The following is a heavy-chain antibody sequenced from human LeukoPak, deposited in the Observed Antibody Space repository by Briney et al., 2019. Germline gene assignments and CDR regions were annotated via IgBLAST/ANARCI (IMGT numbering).Heavy chain of an antibody. V-gene: IGHV4-4*07. CDR1: GGSISSYY. CDR3: ARTSSSGLVGGYYFDY. D-gene: IGHD6-19*01. CDR2: IYTSGST. Sequence: SETLSLTCTVSGGSISSYYWSWIRQPAGKGLEWIGRIYTSGSTNYNPSLKSRVTISVDTSKNQFSLKLSSVTAADTAVYYCARTSSSGLVGGYYFDYWGQGTLVTVSS. J-gene: IGHJ4*02.